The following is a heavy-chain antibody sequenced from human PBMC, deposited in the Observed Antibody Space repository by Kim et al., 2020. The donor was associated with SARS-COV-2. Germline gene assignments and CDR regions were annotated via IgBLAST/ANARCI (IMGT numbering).Heavy chain of an antibody. CDR1: GFSFSSYA. Sequence: GGSLRLSCVATGFSFSSYAMHWVRQAPGKGLEWVAVMWSDGSDEHYTDSVKGRFTIFRDNYKNTLYLQMNSLKAEDTAVYYCATLDYWGQGTLVTVSS. CDR2: MWSDGSDE. J-gene: IGHJ4*02. V-gene: IGHV3-33*01. CDR3: ATLDY.